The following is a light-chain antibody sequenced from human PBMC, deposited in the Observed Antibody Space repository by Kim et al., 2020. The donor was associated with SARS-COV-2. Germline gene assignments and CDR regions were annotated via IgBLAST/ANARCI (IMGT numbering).Light chain of an antibody. CDR1: RLDVGGYNY. CDR3: SSWASTTSYV. J-gene: IGLJ1*01. V-gene: IGLV2-14*03. Sequence: GQSMTISCTGTRLDVGGYNYVSWYQQHPGKAPKLMIYDVHNRPTGVSDRFSGSKSGNTASLTISGLQAEDEADYYCSSWASTTSYVFGTGTKVTVL. CDR2: DVH.